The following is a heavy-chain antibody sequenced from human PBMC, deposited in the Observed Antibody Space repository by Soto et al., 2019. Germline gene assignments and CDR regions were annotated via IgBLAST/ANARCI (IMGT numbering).Heavy chain of an antibody. D-gene: IGHD2-2*01. CDR3: APHGYHLRDFDF. Sequence: SVKVSSKASGGTFSSYTISWVRQAPGQGLEWMGRIIPILGIANYAQKFQGRVTITADKSTSTAYMELSSVRSEDTAVYYCAPHGYHLRDFDFWGQGTLVTVSS. V-gene: IGHV1-69*02. CDR1: GGTFSSYT. CDR2: IIPILGIA. J-gene: IGHJ4*02.